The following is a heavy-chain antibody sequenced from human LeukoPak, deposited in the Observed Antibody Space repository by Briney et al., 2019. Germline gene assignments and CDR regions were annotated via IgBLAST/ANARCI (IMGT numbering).Heavy chain of an antibody. CDR1: GFTFSTYS. J-gene: IGHJ4*02. D-gene: IGHD6-6*01. Sequence: PGGSLRLSCAASGFTFSTYSTSWVRQAPGKGLEWVSSISSFSTYIYYADSVNGRFTISRDNAKNSLYLQMNSLRDEDTAVYYCARDLIRVSPPDYWGQGTLVTVSS. V-gene: IGHV3-21*01. CDR2: ISSFSTYI. CDR3: ARDLIRVSPPDY.